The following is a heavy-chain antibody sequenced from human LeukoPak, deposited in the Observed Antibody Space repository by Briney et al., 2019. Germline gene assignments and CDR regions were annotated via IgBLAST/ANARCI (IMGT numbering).Heavy chain of an antibody. J-gene: IGHJ3*02. CDR1: GFTFSNYW. D-gene: IGHD3-3*01. CDR3: ANFVLRFLELVWDDAFDI. V-gene: IGHV3-74*01. Sequence: GGSLRLSCAASGFTFSNYWMHWVRQAPGKGLVWVSRIKGDGSHTVYADSVKGRFTISRDNAKNTLYLQMNSLRAEDTAVYYCANFVLRFLELVWDDAFDIWGQGTMVTVSS. CDR2: IKGDGSHT.